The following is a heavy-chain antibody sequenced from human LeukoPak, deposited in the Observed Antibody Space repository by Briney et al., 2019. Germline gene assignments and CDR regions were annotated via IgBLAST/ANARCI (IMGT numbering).Heavy chain of an antibody. CDR1: GFTFDDYA. CDR2: ISWNSGSI. CDR3: AKDIVVVVAATQVLFDY. Sequence: GGSLRLSCAASGFTFDDYAMHWVRQAPGKGLEWVSGISWNSGSIGYADSVKGRFTISRDNSKNTLYLQMNSLRAEDTALYYCAKDIVVVVAATQVLFDYWGQGTLVTVSS. V-gene: IGHV3-9*01. D-gene: IGHD2-15*01. J-gene: IGHJ4*02.